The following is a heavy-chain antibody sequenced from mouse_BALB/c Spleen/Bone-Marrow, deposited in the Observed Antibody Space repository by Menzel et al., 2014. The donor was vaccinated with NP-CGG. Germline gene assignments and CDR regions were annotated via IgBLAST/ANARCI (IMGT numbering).Heavy chain of an antibody. CDR1: GYAFTNYL. V-gene: IGHV1-54*03. Sequence: VQLQQSGAEPVRPGTSVKVSCKASGYAFTNYLIEWVKQRPGQGLEWIGVINPGSGATNYNENFKGKATLTADKSSSTPYMQLSSLTSDDSAVYFCARRLTGTLYFDYWGQGTTLTVSS. D-gene: IGHD4-1*01. J-gene: IGHJ2*01. CDR3: ARRLTGTLYFDY. CDR2: INPGSGAT.